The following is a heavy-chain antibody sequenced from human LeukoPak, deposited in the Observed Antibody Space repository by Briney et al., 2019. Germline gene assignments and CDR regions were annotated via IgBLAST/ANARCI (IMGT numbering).Heavy chain of an antibody. CDR2: IKSKTDGGTT. V-gene: IGHV3-15*01. J-gene: IGHJ4*02. CDR1: GFTFSNYW. Sequence: GGSLRLSCAASGFTFSNYWMSWVRQAPGKGLEWVGRIKSKTDGGTTDYAAPVKGRFTISRDDSKNTLYLQMNSLKTEDTAVYYCTTLFSGYDSDFDYWGQGTLVTVSS. D-gene: IGHD5-12*01. CDR3: TTLFSGYDSDFDY.